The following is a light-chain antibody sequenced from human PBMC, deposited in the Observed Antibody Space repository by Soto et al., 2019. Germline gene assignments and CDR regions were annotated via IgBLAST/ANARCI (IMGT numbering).Light chain of an antibody. CDR3: AAWDDSLNVVV. V-gene: IGLV1-44*01. J-gene: IGLJ2*01. Sequence: QSVLTQPPSTSGTPGQRVSISCYGSSSNIGSNTVNWSQQLPGAAPKLLIYSNDQRPSGVPDRLSGSKSGTSASLAFSGLQSEDEADYYCAAWDDSLNVVVFGGGPQLTVL. CDR2: SND. CDR1: SSNIGSNT.